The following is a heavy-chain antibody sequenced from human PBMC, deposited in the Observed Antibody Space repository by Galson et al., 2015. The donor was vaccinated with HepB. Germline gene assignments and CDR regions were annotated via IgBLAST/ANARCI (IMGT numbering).Heavy chain of an antibody. J-gene: IGHJ6*02. CDR2: ISPGGTK. D-gene: IGHD6-25*01. V-gene: IGHV3-48*01. CDR1: GFSFISHS. CDR3: ARNPASYDYYKMDV. Sequence: SLRLSCAASGFSFISHSMNWVRHSPGKGLEWLAYISPGGTKYYADSARGRFTISRDNSKKTMYLQMSSLRAEDTGIYYCARNPASYDYYKMDVWGQGTTFTVSS.